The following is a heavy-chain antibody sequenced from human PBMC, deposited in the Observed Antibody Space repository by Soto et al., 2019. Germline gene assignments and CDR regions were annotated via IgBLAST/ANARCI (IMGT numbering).Heavy chain of an antibody. Sequence: QVQLVESGGGVVQPGRSLRLYYAASGFTFSSYGMHWVRQAPGKGLEWVAVIWYDGSNKYYADSVKGRFTISRDNSKNTLYLQMNSLRAEDTAVYYCARDGYCSSWTSYWFDPWGQGTLVTVSS. V-gene: IGHV3-33*01. D-gene: IGHD6-13*01. CDR2: IWYDGSNK. CDR3: ARDGYCSSWTSYWFDP. J-gene: IGHJ5*02. CDR1: GFTFSSYG.